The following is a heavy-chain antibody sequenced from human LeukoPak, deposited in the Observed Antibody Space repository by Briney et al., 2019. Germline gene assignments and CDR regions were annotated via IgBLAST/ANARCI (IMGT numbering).Heavy chain of an antibody. V-gene: IGHV4-59*05. Sequence: SETLSLTCTVSGGSISSYYWSWIRQPPGKGLEWIGSIYYSGSTYYNPSLKSRVTISVDTSKNQFSLKLSSVTAADTAVYYCAIRQYSNFLDYWGQGTLVTVSS. CDR2: IYYSGST. CDR3: AIRQYSNFLDY. J-gene: IGHJ4*02. D-gene: IGHD4-11*01. CDR1: GGSISSYY.